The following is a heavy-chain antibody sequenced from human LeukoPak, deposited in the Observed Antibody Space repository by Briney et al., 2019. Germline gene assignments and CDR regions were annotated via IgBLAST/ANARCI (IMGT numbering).Heavy chain of an antibody. CDR2: IYYSGST. D-gene: IGHD6-6*01. CDR3: ARGGIAARLMYGFQNWFDP. J-gene: IGHJ5*02. Sequence: SQTLSLTCTVSGDAVSSSVYYWSWIRQHPGKGLEWIGNIYYSGSTYYNPTLRSRLTISVDTSKNQFSLKLSSVTAADMAVYYCARGGIAARLMYGFQNWFDPWGQGTLVTVSS. V-gene: IGHV4-31*03. CDR1: GDAVSSSVYY.